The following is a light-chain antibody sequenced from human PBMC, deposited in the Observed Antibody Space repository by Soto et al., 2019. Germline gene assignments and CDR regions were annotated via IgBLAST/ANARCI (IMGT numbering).Light chain of an antibody. Sequence: EIVLTQSPGTLSLSPGERATLSCRASQSVSSSYLAWYQQKPGQAPRLLTYGASSRATGIPDRFSGSGSGTDFTLTISRLEPEDFEVYYCQQYGSSPRTFGQGTKVDIK. CDR1: QSVSSSY. CDR2: GAS. CDR3: QQYGSSPRT. J-gene: IGKJ1*01. V-gene: IGKV3-20*01.